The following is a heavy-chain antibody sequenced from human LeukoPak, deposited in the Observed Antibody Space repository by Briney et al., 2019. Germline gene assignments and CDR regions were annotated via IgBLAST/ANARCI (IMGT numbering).Heavy chain of an antibody. Sequence: SETLSLTCAVYVGSFSGDYWSWSRQPPGKGLWWVWEVNHSGSTNYNPPVKSRVTISVDTSKNQCSLKLSSVTAADTAVYYCARVTTKKQLVPRSYWYFDLWGRGPLVPVSS. CDR2: VNHSGST. J-gene: IGHJ2*01. CDR1: VGSFSGDY. CDR3: ARVTTKKQLVPRSYWYFDL. D-gene: IGHD6-13*01. V-gene: IGHV4-34*01.